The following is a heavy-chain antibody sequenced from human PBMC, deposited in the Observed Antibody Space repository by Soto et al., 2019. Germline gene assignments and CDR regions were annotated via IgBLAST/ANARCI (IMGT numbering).Heavy chain of an antibody. CDR2: IYYSGST. V-gene: IGHV4-59*01. CDR1: GGSISSYY. D-gene: IGHD5-18*01. CDR3: ARATAMGRYYYYGMDV. Sequence: SETLSLTCTVSGGSISSYYWSRIRQPPGKGLEWIGYIYYSGSTNYNPSLKSRVTISVDTSKNQFSLKLSSVTAADTAVYYCARATAMGRYYYYGMDVWGQGTTVTVSS. J-gene: IGHJ6*02.